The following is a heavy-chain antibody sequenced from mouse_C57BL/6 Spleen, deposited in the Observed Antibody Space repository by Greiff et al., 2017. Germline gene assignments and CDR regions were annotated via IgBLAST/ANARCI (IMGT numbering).Heavy chain of an antibody. CDR2: IWSGGST. Sequence: QVQLKQSGPGLVQPSQSLSITCTVSGFSFTSYGVHWVRQSPGKGLEWLGVIWSGGSTDYNAAFISRLSISKDNSKSQVFFKMNSLQADDTAIYYCASYYDYDGGYWYFDVWGTGTTVTVSS. V-gene: IGHV2-2*01. CDR3: ASYYDYDGGYWYFDV. CDR1: GFSFTSYG. J-gene: IGHJ1*03. D-gene: IGHD2-4*01.